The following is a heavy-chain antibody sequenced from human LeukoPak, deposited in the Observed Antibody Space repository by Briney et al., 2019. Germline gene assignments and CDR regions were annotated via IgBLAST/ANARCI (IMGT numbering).Heavy chain of an antibody. Sequence: ASVKVSCKASGYTFTSYAMHWVRQAPGQRLEWMGWINAGNGITKYSQEFQGRVTITRDTSASTAYMELSSLRSEDMAVYYCAREGQWLEFDYWGQGTLVTVSS. CDR3: AREGQWLEFDY. D-gene: IGHD6-19*01. CDR1: GYTFTSYA. V-gene: IGHV1-3*03. J-gene: IGHJ4*02. CDR2: INAGNGIT.